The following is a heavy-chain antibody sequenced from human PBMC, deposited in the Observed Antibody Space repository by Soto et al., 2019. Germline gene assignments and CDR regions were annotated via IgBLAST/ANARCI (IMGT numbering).Heavy chain of an antibody. J-gene: IGHJ5*02. V-gene: IGHV1-3*01. CDR3: ERIARGWFGEFMSWFDP. CDR2: INAGNGDT. D-gene: IGHD3-10*01. Sequence: GGSVKVSRKASGYTFTSYSLHLVRQGPRQKLEWMGWINAGNGDTKYSQKFQGRVTITRDTSARTAYMELSRMRSEETDVYYCERIARGWFGEFMSWFDPWGQGNLVNVS. CDR1: GYTFTSYS.